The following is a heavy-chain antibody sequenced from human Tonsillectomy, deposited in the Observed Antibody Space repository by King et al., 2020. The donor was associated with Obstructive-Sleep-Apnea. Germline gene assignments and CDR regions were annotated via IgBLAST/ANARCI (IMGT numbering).Heavy chain of an antibody. CDR2: IRYDGSNK. V-gene: IGHV3-30*02. CDR3: AKDRLGSGWHNYSDF. J-gene: IGHJ4*02. Sequence: VQLVESGGGVVQPGGSLRLSCAASGFTFSSYGMHWVRQAPGKGLEWVAFIRYDGSNKYYADSVKGRFTISRDNSKTTLYLQMNSLRGEDTSIYYCAKDRLGSGWHNYSDFWGQGTLVTVSS. D-gene: IGHD6-19*01. CDR1: GFTFSSYG.